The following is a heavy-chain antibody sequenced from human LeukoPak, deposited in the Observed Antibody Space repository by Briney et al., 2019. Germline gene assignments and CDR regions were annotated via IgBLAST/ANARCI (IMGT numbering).Heavy chain of an antibody. CDR1: GFTFSSYW. CDR2: IASDGSST. CDR3: ARGRPHGNDY. D-gene: IGHD4-23*01. Sequence: GGSLRLSCAASGFTFSSYWMNWVRHAPGKGLVWVSRIASDGSSTTYADSVKGRFSISRDNAKNTLYLQMNSLRVEDTVVYYCARGRPHGNDYWGQGTLVTVSS. J-gene: IGHJ4*02. V-gene: IGHV3-74*01.